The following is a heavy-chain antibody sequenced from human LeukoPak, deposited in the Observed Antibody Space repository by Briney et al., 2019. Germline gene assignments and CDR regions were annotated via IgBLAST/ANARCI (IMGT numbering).Heavy chain of an antibody. CDR2: INPNSGGT. D-gene: IGHD3-3*01. V-gene: IGHV1-2*02. Sequence: GASVKVSCKASGYTFTGYYMHWVRQAPGQGLEWMGWINPNSGGTNYAQKFQGRVTMTRDTSISTAYMELSRLRSDDTAVYYCARDPQYYDFWSGPKLGFDPWGQGTLVTVSS. J-gene: IGHJ5*02. CDR3: ARDPQYYDFWSGPKLGFDP. CDR1: GYTFTGYY.